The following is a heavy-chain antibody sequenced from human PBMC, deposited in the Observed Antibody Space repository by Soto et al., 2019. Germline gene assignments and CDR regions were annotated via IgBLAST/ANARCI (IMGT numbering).Heavy chain of an antibody. J-gene: IGHJ4*02. V-gene: IGHV1-69*06. Sequence: SVKVSCKASGGTFSSYAISWARQAPGQGLEWMGGIIPIFGTANYAQKFQGRVTITADKSTSTAYMELSSLRSEDTAVYYCARDRGPNYDYVWGTPPPDNWGQGALVTVSS. CDR1: GGTFSSYA. CDR2: IIPIFGTA. D-gene: IGHD3-16*01. CDR3: ARDRGPNYDYVWGTPPPDN.